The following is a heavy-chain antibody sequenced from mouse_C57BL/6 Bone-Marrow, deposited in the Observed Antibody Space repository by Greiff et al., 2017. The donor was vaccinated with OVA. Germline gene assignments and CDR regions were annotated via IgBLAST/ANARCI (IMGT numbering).Heavy chain of an antibody. Sequence: EVQLQQSGPGLVKPSQSLSLTCSVTGYSITSGYYWNWIRQFPGNQLEWMGYISYDGSNNYNPSLKNRISITRDTSKNQFFLKLNSVTTEDTATYYGAFTTVVAHYAMDYWGQGTSVTVSS. CDR1: GYSITSGYY. CDR3: AFTTVVAHYAMDY. D-gene: IGHD1-1*01. J-gene: IGHJ4*01. V-gene: IGHV3-6*01. CDR2: ISYDGSN.